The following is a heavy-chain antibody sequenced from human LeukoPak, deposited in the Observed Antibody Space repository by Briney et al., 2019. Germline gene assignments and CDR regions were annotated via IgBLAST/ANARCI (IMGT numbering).Heavy chain of an antibody. Sequence: GGSLRLSCAASGFTFSDYAMHWVRQAPGKGLEWVAVISYDGSNKYYADSVKGRFTISRDNSKNTLYLQMNSLRAEDTAVYYCARDSSPGYCSGGSCLRPYFDYWGQGTLVTVSS. CDR2: ISYDGSNK. J-gene: IGHJ4*02. V-gene: IGHV3-30-3*01. CDR1: GFTFSDYA. D-gene: IGHD2-15*01. CDR3: ARDSSPGYCSGGSCLRPYFDY.